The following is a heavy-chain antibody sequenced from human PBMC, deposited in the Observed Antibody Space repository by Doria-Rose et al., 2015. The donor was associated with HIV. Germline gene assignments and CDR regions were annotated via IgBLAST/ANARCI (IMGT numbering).Heavy chain of an antibody. Sequence: VTLKESGPVLVKPTETLTLTCTVSGVSLSSPGMGVSWIRQPPGKALERLANKFSDDERSYKTSLKSRLTISRGTSKSQVVLTMTDMDPVDTATYYCARIKSSRWYHKYYFDFWGQGTLVIVSA. CDR3: ARIKSSRWYHKYYFDF. V-gene: IGHV2-26*02. CDR2: KFSDDER. CDR1: GVSLSSPGMG. D-gene: IGHD6-13*01. J-gene: IGHJ4*02.